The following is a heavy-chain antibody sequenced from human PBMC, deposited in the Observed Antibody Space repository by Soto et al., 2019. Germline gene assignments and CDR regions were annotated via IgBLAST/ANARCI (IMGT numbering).Heavy chain of an antibody. CDR1: GGSFSGYY. CDR2: INHSGST. V-gene: IGHV4-34*01. J-gene: IGHJ6*02. Sequence: SETLSLTCAVYGGSFSGYYWSWIRQPPGKGLEWIGEINHSGSTNYNPSLKSRVTISVDTSKNQFSLKLSSVTAADTAVYYCARRSRGYGSGSYYISYYYYGMDVWGQGTTVTVSS. D-gene: IGHD3-10*01. CDR3: ARRSRGYGSGSYYISYYYYGMDV.